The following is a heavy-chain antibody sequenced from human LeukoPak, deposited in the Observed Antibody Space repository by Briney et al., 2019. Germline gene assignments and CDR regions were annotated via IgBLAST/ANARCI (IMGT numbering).Heavy chain of an antibody. CDR1: GCSISSYY. D-gene: IGHD6-19*01. V-gene: IGHV4-59*01. J-gene: IGHJ5*02. CDR3: AREQEGSSGWYNWFDP. Sequence: PSETLSLTCTVSGCSISSYYWSWIRQPPPKGLVWIGDIYNSGSTTYNPSLKSRVTISVDTSKNQFSLKLSSVTAADTAVYYCAREQEGSSGWYNWFDPWGQGTLVTVSS. CDR2: IYNSGST.